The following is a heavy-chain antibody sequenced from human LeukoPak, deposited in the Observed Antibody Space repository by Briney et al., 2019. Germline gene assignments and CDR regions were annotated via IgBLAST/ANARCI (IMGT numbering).Heavy chain of an antibody. CDR3: ARAGLLWFGEFSAMDV. D-gene: IGHD3-10*01. Sequence: GGSLRLSCAASGFTFSSYSMNWVRQAPGKGLEWVSSISSSSSYIYYADSVKGRFTISRDNAKNSLYLQMNCLRAEDTAVYYCARAGLLWFGEFSAMDVWGKGTTVTVSS. J-gene: IGHJ6*03. CDR1: GFTFSSYS. CDR2: ISSSSSYI. V-gene: IGHV3-21*01.